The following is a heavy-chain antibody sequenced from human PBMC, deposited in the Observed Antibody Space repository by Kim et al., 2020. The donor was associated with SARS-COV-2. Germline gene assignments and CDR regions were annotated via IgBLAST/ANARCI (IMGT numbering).Heavy chain of an antibody. D-gene: IGHD3-22*01. J-gene: IGHJ4*02. CDR3: ARSYYYDSSGYYPFDY. CDR2: IYYSGST. V-gene: IGHV4-39*01. CDR1: GGSISSSSYY. Sequence: SETLSLTCTVSGGSISSSSYYWGWIRQPPGKGLEWIGSIYYSGSTYYNPSLKSRVTISVDTSKNQFSLKLSSVTAADTAVYYCARSYYYDSSGYYPFDYWGPGTLVTVSS.